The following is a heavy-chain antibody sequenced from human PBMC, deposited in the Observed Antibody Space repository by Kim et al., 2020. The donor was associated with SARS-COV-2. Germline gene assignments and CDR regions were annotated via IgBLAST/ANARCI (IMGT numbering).Heavy chain of an antibody. J-gene: IGHJ5*02. D-gene: IGHD6-13*01. CDR3: ARDSTSGYRNWFDP. Sequence: AASVKGRFTISRDNAKNSLYLQRNSRRAEDTAVYYCARDSTSGYRNWFDPWGQGNLVTVSS. V-gene: IGHV3-21*01.